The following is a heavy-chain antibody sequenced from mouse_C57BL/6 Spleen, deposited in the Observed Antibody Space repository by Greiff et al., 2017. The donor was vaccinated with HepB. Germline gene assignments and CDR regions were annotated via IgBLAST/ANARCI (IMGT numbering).Heavy chain of an antibody. CDR2: IDPSDSYT. V-gene: IGHV1-69*01. Sequence: QVQLQQSGAELVMPGASVKLSCKASGYTFTSYWMHWVKQRPGQGLEWIGEIDPSDSYTNYNQKFKGKSTLTVDKSSSTAYMQLSSLTSEDSAVYYCAIMITTVVHWFDYWGQGTTLTVSS. CDR3: AIMITTVVHWFDY. CDR1: GYTFTSYW. J-gene: IGHJ2*01. D-gene: IGHD2-4*01.